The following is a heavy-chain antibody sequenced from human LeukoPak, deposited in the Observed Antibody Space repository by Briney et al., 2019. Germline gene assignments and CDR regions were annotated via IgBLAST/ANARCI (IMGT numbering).Heavy chain of an antibody. J-gene: IGHJ5*02. CDR2: INHSGST. CDR1: GGSFSGYY. Sequence: MASETLSLTCAVYGGSFSGYYWSWIRQPPGKGLEWIGEINHSGSTNYNPSLKSRVTISVDTSKSQFSLKLSSVTAADTAVYYCARPGGEIAAAGSNNWFDPWGQGTLVTVSS. D-gene: IGHD6-13*01. V-gene: IGHV4-34*01. CDR3: ARPGGEIAAAGSNNWFDP.